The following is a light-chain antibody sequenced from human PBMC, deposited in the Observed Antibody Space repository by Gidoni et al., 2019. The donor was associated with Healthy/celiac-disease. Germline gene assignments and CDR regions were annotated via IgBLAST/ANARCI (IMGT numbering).Light chain of an antibody. CDR1: SSNNKNY. CDR2: WAS. CDR3: QQYYSTPFT. Sequence: DIVMTQSPDSLAVSLGERATINSSNNKNYLAWYQQKPGQPPKLLIYWASTRESGVPDRFSGSGSGTDFTLTISSLQAEDVAVYYCQQYYSTPFTFGPGTKVEIK. V-gene: IGKV4-1*01. J-gene: IGKJ3*01.